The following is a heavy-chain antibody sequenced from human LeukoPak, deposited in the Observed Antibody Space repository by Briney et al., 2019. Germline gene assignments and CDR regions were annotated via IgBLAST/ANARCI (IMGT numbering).Heavy chain of an antibody. D-gene: IGHD2-2*01. CDR3: AGSNIVVVPAALYNWFDP. CDR1: GGSFSGYY. V-gene: IGHV4-34*01. CDR2: INHSGST. J-gene: IGHJ5*02. Sequence: SETLSLTCAVYGGSFSGYYWSWIRQPPGKGLEWIGEINHSGSTNYNPTLKSRVTISVDTSKNQFSLKLSSVTAADTAVYYCAGSNIVVVPAALYNWFDPWGQGTLVTVSS.